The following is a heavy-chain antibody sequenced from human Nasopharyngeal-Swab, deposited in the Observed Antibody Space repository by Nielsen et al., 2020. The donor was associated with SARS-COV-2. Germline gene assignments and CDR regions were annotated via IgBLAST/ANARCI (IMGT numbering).Heavy chain of an antibody. V-gene: IGHV3-23*01. D-gene: IGHD6-13*01. CDR3: AKDGSSTPTY. Sequence: GESLKISCSVSGLAFSTYAMGWVRQAPGQGLEWVSAISGRGTDTYYADSVKGRFTIFRDNSKNTVFLQMNSLRADDTAVYYCAKDGSSTPTYWGQGTLVSVSS. J-gene: IGHJ4*02. CDR2: ISGRGTDT. CDR1: GLAFSTYA.